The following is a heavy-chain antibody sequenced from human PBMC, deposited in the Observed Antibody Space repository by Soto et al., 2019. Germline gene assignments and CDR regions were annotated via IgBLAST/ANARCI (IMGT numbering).Heavy chain of an antibody. CDR3: ARGFSVLRYFDWFLDYYGMDV. D-gene: IGHD3-9*01. V-gene: IGHV4-34*01. CDR2: INHSGST. J-gene: IGHJ6*02. CDR1: GGSFSGYY. Sequence: PSETLSLTCAVYGGSFSGYYWSWIRQPPGKGLEWIGEINHSGSTNYNPSLKSRVTISVDTSKNQFSLKLSSVTAADTAVYYCARGFSVLRYFDWFLDYYGMDVWGQGTTVTVS.